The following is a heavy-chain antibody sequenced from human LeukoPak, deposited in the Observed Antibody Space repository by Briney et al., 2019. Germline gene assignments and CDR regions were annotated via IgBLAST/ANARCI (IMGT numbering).Heavy chain of an antibody. CDR1: GGSFSGYY. D-gene: IGHD3-10*01. J-gene: IGHJ4*02. Sequence: SETLSLTCAVYGGSFSGYYWSWIRQPPGKGLEWIGYIYYSGSTNYNPSLKSRVTISVDTSKNQFSLKLSSVTAADTAVYYCARQRGSDLDYWGQGTLVTVSS. CDR2: IYYSGST. V-gene: IGHV4-59*08. CDR3: ARQRGSDLDY.